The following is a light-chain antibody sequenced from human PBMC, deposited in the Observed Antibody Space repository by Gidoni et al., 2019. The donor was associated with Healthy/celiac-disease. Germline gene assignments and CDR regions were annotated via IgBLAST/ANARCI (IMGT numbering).Light chain of an antibody. J-gene: IGKJ4*01. V-gene: IGKV1-39*01. CDR3: QQSYSTPRKLT. CDR2: AAS. Sequence: DIQMTQSPSSLSASVGDRVTITCRASQSISSYLNWYQQKPGKAPKLLIYAASSLQSGVPSRFSGSGSGTDFTLTISSLQPEDFATYYCQQSYSTPRKLTFGGGTKVXIK. CDR1: QSISSY.